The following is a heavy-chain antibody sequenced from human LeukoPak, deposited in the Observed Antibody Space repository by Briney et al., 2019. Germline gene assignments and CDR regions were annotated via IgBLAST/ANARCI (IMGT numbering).Heavy chain of an antibody. Sequence: GGSLRLSCAASRFTFDDYAMHWVRQAPGKGLEWVSGISWNGGTIGYADSVKGRFTISRDNAKNSLYLQMNSLRAEDTAVYYCARCMGSGWYDYYYYYMDVWGKGTTVTVSS. V-gene: IGHV3-9*01. CDR3: ARCMGSGWYDYYYYYMDV. D-gene: IGHD6-19*01. J-gene: IGHJ6*03. CDR1: RFTFDDYA. CDR2: ISWNGGTI.